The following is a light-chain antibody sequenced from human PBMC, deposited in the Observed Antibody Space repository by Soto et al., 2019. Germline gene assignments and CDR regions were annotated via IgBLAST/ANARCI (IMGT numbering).Light chain of an antibody. V-gene: IGKV3-20*01. J-gene: IGKJ1*01. Sequence: EIVLTQSPGTLSLSPGERATLSSRASQSVSSSFLAWYQQKPGQAPRLLIYGASSRATGIPDRFSGSGSGTDFTLTISRLEPEDFAVYYCQQYDYSPWTFGQGTKVEIK. CDR2: GAS. CDR3: QQYDYSPWT. CDR1: QSVSSSF.